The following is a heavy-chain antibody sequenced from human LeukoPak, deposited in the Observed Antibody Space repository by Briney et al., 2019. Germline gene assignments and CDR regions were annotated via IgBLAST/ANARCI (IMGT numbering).Heavy chain of an antibody. Sequence: SETLSLTCAVYGGSFSGYYWSWIRQPPGKGLEWIGEINHSGSTNYNPSLKSRVTISVDTSKNQFSLKLSSVTAADTAVYYCARVRVYGMDVRGQGTTVTVSS. J-gene: IGHJ6*02. CDR1: GGSFSGYY. V-gene: IGHV4-34*01. CDR3: ARVRVYGMDV. CDR2: INHSGST.